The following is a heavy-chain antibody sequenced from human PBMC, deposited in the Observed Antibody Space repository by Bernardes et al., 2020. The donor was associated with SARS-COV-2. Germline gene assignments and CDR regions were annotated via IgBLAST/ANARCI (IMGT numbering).Heavy chain of an antibody. CDR1: GFTFSFYA. D-gene: IGHD2-15*01. CDR2: ISASGDST. J-gene: IGHJ4*02. V-gene: IGHV3-23*01. Sequence: GGSLRLSCAASGFTFSFYAMSWVRQAPGKGLEWVSSISASGDSTYHADSVRGRFTVSRDNAKNTLYLQLNSLRAEDTAVYYCAKVLVGSVVPAVMSHLNFGSWGQGTLVTVSS. CDR3: AKVLVGSVVPAVMSHLNFGS.